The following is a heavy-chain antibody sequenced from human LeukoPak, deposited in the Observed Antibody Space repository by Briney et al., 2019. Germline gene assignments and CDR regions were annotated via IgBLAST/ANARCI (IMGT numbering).Heavy chain of an antibody. D-gene: IGHD6-19*01. V-gene: IGHV3-30-3*01. CDR3: ARVGGGEQQLGTVAGTRGHLDY. Sequence: PGGSLRLSCAASGFTFSSYAMHWVRQAPGKGLEWVAVISYDGSNKYYADSVKGRFTISRDNSKNTLYLQMNSLRADDTAVYYCARVGGGEQQLGTVAGTRGHLDYWGQGTLVTVSS. J-gene: IGHJ4*02. CDR1: GFTFSSYA. CDR2: ISYDGSNK.